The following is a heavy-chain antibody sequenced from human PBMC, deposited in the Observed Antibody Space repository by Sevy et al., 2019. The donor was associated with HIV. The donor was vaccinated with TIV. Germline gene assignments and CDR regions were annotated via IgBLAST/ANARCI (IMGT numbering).Heavy chain of an antibody. J-gene: IGHJ4*02. V-gene: IGHV3-64D*06. CDR2: ISSNGGST. CDR3: VKVYRGCYYDY. CDR1: GFTFCSYA. D-gene: IGHD1-26*01. Sequence: GGSLRLSCAASGFTFCSYAMHWVRQAPGKGLEYVSTISSNGGSTYYADSVKGRFTISRVNSKNTLYLQMSSLRAEDTAVYYCVKVYRGCYYDYWGQGTLVTVSS.